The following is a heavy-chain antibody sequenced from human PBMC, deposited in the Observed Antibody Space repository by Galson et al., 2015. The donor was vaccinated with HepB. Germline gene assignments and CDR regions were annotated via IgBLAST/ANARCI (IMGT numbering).Heavy chain of an antibody. Sequence: SLRLSCAASGFTFSSYGMHWVRQAPGKGLEWVAVISYDGSNKYYADSVKGRFTISRDNSKNTLYLQMNSLRAEDTAVYYCAKGISEGDAFDIWGQGTMVTVSS. CDR2: ISYDGSNK. V-gene: IGHV3-30*18. J-gene: IGHJ3*02. CDR1: GFTFSSYG. D-gene: IGHD2-21*01. CDR3: AKGISEGDAFDI.